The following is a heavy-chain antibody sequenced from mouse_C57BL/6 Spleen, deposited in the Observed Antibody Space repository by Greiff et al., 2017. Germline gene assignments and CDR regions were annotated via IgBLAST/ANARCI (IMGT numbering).Heavy chain of an antibody. D-gene: IGHD2-5*01. CDR3: ARGGAYYSNPWFAY. J-gene: IGHJ3*01. CDR1: GYTFTSYW. V-gene: IGHV1-69*01. Sequence: VQLQPPWAELVMPGASVKLSCKASGYTFTSYWMHWVKQRPGQGLEWIGEIAPSDSYTNYNQQFKGKSTLTVDKSSSTAYMQLSILTSEDSAVYYCARGGAYYSNPWFAYWGQGTLVTVSA. CDR2: IAPSDSYT.